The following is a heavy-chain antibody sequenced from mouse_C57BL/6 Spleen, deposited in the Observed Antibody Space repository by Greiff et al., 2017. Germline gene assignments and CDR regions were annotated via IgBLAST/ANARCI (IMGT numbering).Heavy chain of an antibody. J-gene: IGHJ4*01. D-gene: IGHD1-1*01. V-gene: IGHV1-50*01. CDR1: GYTFTSYW. CDR2: IDPSDSYT. CDR3: ARSDYGSSRYAMDY. Sequence: QVQLQQSGAELVKPGASVKLSCKASGYTFTSYWMQWVKQRPGQGLEWIGEIDPSDSYTNYNQKFKGKATLTVDTSSSTAYMQLSSLTSEDSAVDYCARSDYGSSRYAMDYWGQGTSVTVSS.